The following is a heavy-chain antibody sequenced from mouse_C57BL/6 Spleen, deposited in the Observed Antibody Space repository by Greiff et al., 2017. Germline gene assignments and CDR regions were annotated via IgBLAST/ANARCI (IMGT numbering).Heavy chain of an antibody. CDR2: INYDGSST. CDR3: ARDCYYDAMDY. CDR1: GFTFSDYY. Sequence: EVMLVESEGGLVQPGSSMKLSCTASGFTFSDYYMAWVRQVPEKGLEWVANINYDGSSTYYLDSLKSRFIISRDNAKNILYLQMSSLKSEDTATYYCARDCYYDAMDYWGQGTSVTVSS. J-gene: IGHJ4*01. V-gene: IGHV5-16*01. D-gene: IGHD2-12*01.